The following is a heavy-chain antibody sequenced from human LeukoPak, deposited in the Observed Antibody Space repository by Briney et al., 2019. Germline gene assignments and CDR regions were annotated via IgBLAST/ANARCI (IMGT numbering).Heavy chain of an antibody. D-gene: IGHD6-6*01. CDR3: ARTSIAEDY. V-gene: IGHV1-46*01. J-gene: IGHJ4*02. Sequence: GASVKVSCKASGYTFTSYYMHWVRQAPGQGLEWMGIINPSGGSTSYAQKFQGRVTMTTDTSTSTAYMELRSLRSDDTAVYYCARTSIAEDYWGQGTLVTVSS. CDR1: GYTFTSYY. CDR2: INPSGGST.